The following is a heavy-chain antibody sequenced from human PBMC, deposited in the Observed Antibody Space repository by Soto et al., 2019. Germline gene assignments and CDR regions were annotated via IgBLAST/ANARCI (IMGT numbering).Heavy chain of an antibody. CDR1: NGSISGHY. CDR3: ARHPTMVRGVIDELDY. Sequence: SETLSLTCTVSNGSISGHYWGWIRQPPGKGLEWIGYIYYSGSTNYNPSLKSRVTISVDTSKNQFSLKLSSVTAADTAVYYCARHPTMVRGVIDELDYWGQGTLVTVSS. D-gene: IGHD3-10*01. V-gene: IGHV4-59*08. CDR2: IYYSGST. J-gene: IGHJ4*02.